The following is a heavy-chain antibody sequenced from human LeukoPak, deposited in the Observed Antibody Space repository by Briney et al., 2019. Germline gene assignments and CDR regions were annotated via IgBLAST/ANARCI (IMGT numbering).Heavy chain of an antibody. CDR3: APRGQTTGALGY. CDR2: IVGSGDST. V-gene: IGHV3-23*01. Sequence: PGGSLRLSCAASGFTFSSYVMTWVRQAPGEGLEWVSAIVGSGDSTYYADSVKGRFTISRDNSMNTLYLQMNSLRAEDTAIYYCAPRGQTTGALGYWGQGTLVTVSS. J-gene: IGHJ4*02. CDR1: GFTFSSYV. D-gene: IGHD7-27*01.